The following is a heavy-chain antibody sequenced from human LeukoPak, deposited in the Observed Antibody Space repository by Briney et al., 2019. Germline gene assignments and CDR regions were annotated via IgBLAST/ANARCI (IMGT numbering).Heavy chain of an antibody. CDR2: MYHSGTA. CDR3: AREGRVVRASYGMAV. J-gene: IGHJ6*02. Sequence: SETLSLTCAVSGYSISSGYLWGWTRQSPGEGLEGIGSMYHSGTAYYNPALESRVSISLDTSKNLLSLKVNSVTAADTAINYRAREGRVVRASYGMAVWGQGTTVTVS. CDR1: GYSISSGYL. V-gene: IGHV4-38-2*02. D-gene: IGHD1-26*01.